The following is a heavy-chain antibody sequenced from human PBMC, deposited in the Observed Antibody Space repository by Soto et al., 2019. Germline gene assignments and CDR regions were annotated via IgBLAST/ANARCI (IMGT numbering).Heavy chain of an antibody. D-gene: IGHD3-16*02. J-gene: IGHJ4*02. CDR2: ISSSSSYI. V-gene: IGHV3-21*01. CDR1: GFTFSSYS. Sequence: VQLVESGGGLVQPGGSLRLSCAASGFTFSSYSMNWVRQAPGKGLEWVSSISSSSSYIYYADSVKGRFTISRDNAKNSLYLQMNSLRAEDTAVYYCARADDYIWGSYRYTGYYFDYWGQGTLVTVSS. CDR3: ARADDYIWGSYRYTGYYFDY.